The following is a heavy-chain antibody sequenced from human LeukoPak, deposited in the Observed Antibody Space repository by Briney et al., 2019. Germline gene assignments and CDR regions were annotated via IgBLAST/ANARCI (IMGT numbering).Heavy chain of an antibody. V-gene: IGHV1-18*01. Sequence: ASVKVSCKASGYAFISYGFSLVRQAPGQGLEWMGWISAYDGNTKSIDKLQGRVTLTTDTSTNTAYLELRGLRSDDTAVYYCTRDAYGSGKGYFDYWGQGTLVTVSS. CDR2: ISAYDGNT. CDR3: TRDAYGSGKGYFDY. CDR1: GYAFISYG. D-gene: IGHD3-10*01. J-gene: IGHJ4*02.